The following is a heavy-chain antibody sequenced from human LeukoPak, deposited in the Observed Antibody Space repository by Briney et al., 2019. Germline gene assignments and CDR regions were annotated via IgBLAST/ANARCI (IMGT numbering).Heavy chain of an antibody. CDR3: ARESYDILTGYVPTYYYYGMDV. V-gene: IGHV4-34*09. J-gene: IGHJ6*02. CDR1: GGSFSGYY. CDR2: IFHSGNT. Sequence: SETLSLTCAVYGGSFSGYYWTWIRQRPGKGLEWIGYIFHSGNTYYSPSLKSRVIISVDTSKNQFSLRLSSVTAADTAVYYCARESYDILTGYVPTYYYYGMDVWGQGTTVTVSS. D-gene: IGHD3-9*01.